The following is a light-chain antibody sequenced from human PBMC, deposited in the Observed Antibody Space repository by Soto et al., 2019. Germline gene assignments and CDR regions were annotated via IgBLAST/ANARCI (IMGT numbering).Light chain of an antibody. V-gene: IGKV3-15*01. CDR1: QSVSSN. CDR2: GAS. J-gene: IGKJ4*01. CDR3: QQYNNWPLT. Sequence: EIVMTQSPATLSVSPGERATLSCRASQSVSSNLAWYRQKPGQAPRLLISGASTRATGIPARFSGSGSGTEFTLTISSLQSEDFAVYYCQQYNNWPLTFGGGTKVDIK.